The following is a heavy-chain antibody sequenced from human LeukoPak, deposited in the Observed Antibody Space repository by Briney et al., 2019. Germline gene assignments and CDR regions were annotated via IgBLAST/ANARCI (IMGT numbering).Heavy chain of an antibody. Sequence: ASVKVSCKASGYTFTSYDINWVRRATGQGLEWMGWMNPNSGNTGYAQKFQGRVTITRNTSISTAYMELSSLRSEDTAVYYCARVYSSSWLYYYYYYMDVWGKGTTVTVSS. CDR3: ARVYSSSWLYYYYYYMDV. CDR1: GYTFTSYD. V-gene: IGHV1-8*03. J-gene: IGHJ6*03. CDR2: MNPNSGNT. D-gene: IGHD6-13*01.